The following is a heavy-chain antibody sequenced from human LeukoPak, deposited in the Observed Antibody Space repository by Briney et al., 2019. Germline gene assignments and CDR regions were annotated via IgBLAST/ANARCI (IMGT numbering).Heavy chain of an antibody. CDR1: GGSISSYY. D-gene: IGHD6-13*01. CDR3: ASSLRGAAAYAY. J-gene: IGHJ4*02. CDR2: IYYSGST. V-gene: IGHV4-59*01. Sequence: PSETLSLTCTVSGGSISSYYWSWIRQPPGKGPEWIGYIYYSGSTNYNPSLKSRVTISVDTSKNQFSLKLSSVTAADTAVYYCASSLRGAAAYAYWGQGTLVTVSS.